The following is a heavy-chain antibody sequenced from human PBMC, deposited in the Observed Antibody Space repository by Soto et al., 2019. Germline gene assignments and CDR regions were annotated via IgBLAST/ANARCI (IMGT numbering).Heavy chain of an antibody. J-gene: IGHJ4*02. CDR2: ISSSGSSI. CDR3: ARSRYNDY. V-gene: IGHV3-48*01. CDR1: GFTFSTYS. Sequence: EVQLVESGGGLVQPGRSLRLSCAASGFTFSTYSMNWVRQAPGKGLEWLSYISSSGSSISYRDSVKGRFTISRDNAKNSLYLQIDSLGAEDTAVYYCARSRYNDYWGQGTLVTVSS. D-gene: IGHD1-1*01.